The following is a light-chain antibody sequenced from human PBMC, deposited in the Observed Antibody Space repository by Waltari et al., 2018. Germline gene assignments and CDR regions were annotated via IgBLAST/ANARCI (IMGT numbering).Light chain of an antibody. CDR1: SSTIGEPYD. CDR2: GNS. CDR3: QSYDSRLSAYV. V-gene: IGLV1-40*01. J-gene: IGLJ3*02. Sequence: QSVLTQPPSVSGAPGQTVTISCTGGSSTIGEPYDVHWYQHLLGTAPKVVVYGNSNRPSGVPDRFSGSKSGTSASLTISGLQAEDEADYYCQSYDSRLSAYVFGGGTKLTVL.